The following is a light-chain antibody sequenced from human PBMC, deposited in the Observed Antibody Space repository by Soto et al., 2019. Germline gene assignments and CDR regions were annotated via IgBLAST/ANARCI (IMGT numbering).Light chain of an antibody. CDR1: EIVSSTW. V-gene: IGKV3-20*01. J-gene: IGKJ4*02. Sequence: EIVLTQSPGTLSLSPGERATLSCRASEIVSSTWLTGYQQKPGQAPRRLIYGASIRATGIPDRFSGSGSGTDVTLTISRLEPDDFAVYDCQYYGDSPRVTFGGGTKVEIK. CDR3: QYYGDSPRVT. CDR2: GAS.